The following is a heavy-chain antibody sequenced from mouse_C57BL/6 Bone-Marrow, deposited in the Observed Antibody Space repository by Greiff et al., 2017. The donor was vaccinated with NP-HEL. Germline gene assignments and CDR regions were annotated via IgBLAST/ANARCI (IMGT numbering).Heavy chain of an antibody. J-gene: IGHJ3*01. CDR1: GYTFTSYW. Sequence: QVQLQQPGAELVKPGASVKLSCKASGYTFTSYWMHWVKQRPGQGLEWIGMIHPNSGSTNYNEKFKSKATLSVDKSSSTAYMQLSSLTSEDSAVYYCAYYFGSSYVSFAYWGRGTLVTVSA. D-gene: IGHD1-1*01. CDR3: AYYFGSSYVSFAY. V-gene: IGHV1-64*01. CDR2: IHPNSGST.